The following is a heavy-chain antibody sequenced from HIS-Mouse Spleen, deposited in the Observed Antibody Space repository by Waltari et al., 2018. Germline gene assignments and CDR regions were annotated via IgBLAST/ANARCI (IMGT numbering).Heavy chain of an antibody. D-gene: IGHD6-13*01. J-gene: IGHJ2*01. V-gene: IGHV4-39*07. Sequence: QLQLQESGPGLVKPSETLSHTCTVSGGSISRSSYYWCWNRQPPGKGLEWIGSIYYSGSTYYNPSLKSRVTISVDTSKNQFSLKLSSVTAADTAVYYCAREIPYSSSWYDWYFDLWGRGTLVTVSS. CDR1: GGSISRSSYY. CDR3: AREIPYSSSWYDWYFDL. CDR2: IYYSGST.